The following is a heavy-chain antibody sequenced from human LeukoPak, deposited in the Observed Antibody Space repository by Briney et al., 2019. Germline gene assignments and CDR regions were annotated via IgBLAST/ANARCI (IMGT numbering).Heavy chain of an antibody. Sequence: SETLSLTCTVSGGSISGSSYYWGWIRQPPGKGLEWIGSIYYSGSTYYNPSLKSRVTISVDTSKNQFSLKLSSVTAADTAVYYCADAPYRAFQHWGQGTLVTVSS. V-gene: IGHV4-39*07. CDR3: ADAPYRAFQH. CDR2: IYYSGST. D-gene: IGHD1-26*01. CDR1: GGSISGSSYY. J-gene: IGHJ1*01.